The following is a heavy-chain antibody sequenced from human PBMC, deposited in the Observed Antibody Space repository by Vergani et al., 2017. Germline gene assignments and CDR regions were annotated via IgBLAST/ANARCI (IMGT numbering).Heavy chain of an antibody. J-gene: IGHJ3*02. CDR1: GFTFSDYY. V-gene: IGHV3-11*01. D-gene: IGHD2-8*01. Sequence: QVQLVVSGGGLVKPGGSLRLSCAASGFTFSDYYMSWIRQAPGKGLEWVSYISSSGSTIYHADSVKGRFTISRDNAKNSLYLQMNSRRAEDTAVYYCARESERIVLMVYAGAFDIWGQGTMVTVSS. CDR3: ARESERIVLMVYAGAFDI. CDR2: ISSSGSTI.